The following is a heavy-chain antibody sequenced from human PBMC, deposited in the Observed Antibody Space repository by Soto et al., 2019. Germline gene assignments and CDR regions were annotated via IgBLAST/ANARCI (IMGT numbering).Heavy chain of an antibody. Sequence: PGGSLRLSCAASGFTFSSYGMHWVRQAPGKGLEWVAVIWYDGSNKYYADSVKGRFTISRDNSKNTLYLQMNSLRAEDTAVYYCARDLTTVTTAGFDYWGQGTLVTVSS. CDR3: ARDLTTVTTAGFDY. D-gene: IGHD4-4*01. V-gene: IGHV3-33*01. CDR1: GFTFSSYG. CDR2: IWYDGSNK. J-gene: IGHJ4*02.